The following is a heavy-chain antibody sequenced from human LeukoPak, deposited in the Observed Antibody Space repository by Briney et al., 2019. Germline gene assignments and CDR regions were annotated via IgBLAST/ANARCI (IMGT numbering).Heavy chain of an antibody. V-gene: IGHV4-59*08. D-gene: IGHD3-16*01. CDR3: ARHVGVSAFDI. CDR2: IYYSGST. J-gene: IGHJ3*02. Sequence: SETLSLTCTVSGGSISSYYWSWIRQPPGKGLEWIGYIYYSGSTNYNPSLKSRVTISVDTSKNQFSLKLSSVTAADTAVYYCARHVGVSAFDIWGQGTMVTVSS. CDR1: GGSISSYY.